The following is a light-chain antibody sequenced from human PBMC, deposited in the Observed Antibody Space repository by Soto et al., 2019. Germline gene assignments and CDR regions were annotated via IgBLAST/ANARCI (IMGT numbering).Light chain of an antibody. J-gene: IGKJ1*01. Sequence: EIQMTQSPSSLSASVGDRVSITCRSSQSINNFLSWYQQKPGKAPKLLIYSASSLQSGVPSRFSGSGSGTEFTLTISSLQPEDFATYYCHQSYSIPWTFGQGTKVDIK. CDR3: HQSYSIPWT. CDR1: QSINNF. V-gene: IGKV1-39*01. CDR2: SAS.